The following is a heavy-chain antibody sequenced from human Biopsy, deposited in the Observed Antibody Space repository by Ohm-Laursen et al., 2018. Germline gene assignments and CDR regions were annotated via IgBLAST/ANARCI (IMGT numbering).Heavy chain of an antibody. CDR2: NIPILGTG. CDR3: ATKLTGYFHH. V-gene: IGHV1-69*06. Sequence: SVKVSCKAPGGTFSNYGVNWVRQAPGQGLEWLGGNIPILGTGNYAQKFQDRVTVAADISTSTATMELRSLRSDDTAVYYCATKLTGYFHHWGQGILVIVSS. J-gene: IGHJ1*01. CDR1: GGTFSNYG. D-gene: IGHD3-9*01.